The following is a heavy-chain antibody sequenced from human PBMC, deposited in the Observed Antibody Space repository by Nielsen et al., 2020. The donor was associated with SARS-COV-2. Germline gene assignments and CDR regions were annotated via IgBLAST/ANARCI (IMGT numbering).Heavy chain of an antibody. V-gene: IGHV3-74*01. J-gene: IGHJ4*02. CDR1: EFTFSSYW. CDR2: ILSDGSTI. CDR3: ARDFYGSGSFPDY. D-gene: IGHD3-10*01. Sequence: GGSLRLSCAASEFTFSSYWMHWVRQAPGKGLVWVSHILSDGSTINYADSVRGRFTISRDNAKNTLYLQINSLRAEDTAVYYCARDFYGSGSFPDYWGQGTLVTVSS.